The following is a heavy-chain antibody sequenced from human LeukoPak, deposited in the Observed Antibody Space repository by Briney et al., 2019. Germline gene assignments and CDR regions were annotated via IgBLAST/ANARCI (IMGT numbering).Heavy chain of an antibody. CDR1: GFTFSRYA. V-gene: IGHV3-23*01. Sequence: GFLRLFCAGSGFTFSRYAMSWVRQAPGKGLEWVSAISGSGGSTYYADSVKGRFTISRDNSKNTLYLQMNSLRAEDTAVYYCAKDHGSGWPPTFDYWGQGTLVTVSS. CDR3: AKDHGSGWPPTFDY. CDR2: ISGSGGST. D-gene: IGHD6-19*01. J-gene: IGHJ4*02.